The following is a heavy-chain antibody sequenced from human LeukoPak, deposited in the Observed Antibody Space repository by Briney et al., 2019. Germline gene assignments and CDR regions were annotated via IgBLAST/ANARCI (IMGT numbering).Heavy chain of an antibody. CDR3: ARQDYGSGSYDYYYYMDV. D-gene: IGHD3-10*01. CDR1: GFTFDDYG. J-gene: IGHJ6*03. CDR2: INWNGGST. Sequence: GGTLRLSCAASGFTFDDYGMSWVRQAPGKGLEWVSGINWNGGSTGYADSVKGRFTISRDNAKNSLYLQMNSLRAEDTALYHCARQDYGSGSYDYYYYMDVWGKGTTVTISS. V-gene: IGHV3-20*01.